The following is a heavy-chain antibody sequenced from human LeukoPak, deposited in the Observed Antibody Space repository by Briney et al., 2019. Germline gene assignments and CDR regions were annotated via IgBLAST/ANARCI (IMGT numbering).Heavy chain of an antibody. D-gene: IGHD4-17*01. CDR3: ARDYDDYAYFQH. J-gene: IGHJ1*01. CDR2: INPNSGGT. V-gene: IGHV1-2*02. CDR1: GYTFTGYY. Sequence: ASVKVSCKASGYTFTGYYMHWVRQAPGQGLEWMGWINPNSGGTNYAQKLQDRVTMTTDTSTSTAYMELRSLRSDDTAVYYCARDYDDYAYFQHWGQGTLVTVSS.